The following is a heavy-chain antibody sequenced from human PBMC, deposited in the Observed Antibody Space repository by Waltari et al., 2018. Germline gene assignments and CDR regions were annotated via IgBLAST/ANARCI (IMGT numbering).Heavy chain of an antibody. CDR1: GGSITSRSYY. Sequence: QLQLQESGPGLVKPSEPLSLTCPVSGGSITSRSYYWGWPRPPPGQGLEWSGSIDYSGSTYYNPSLKSRVTISVDTSKNQFSLKLSSVTAADTAVYYCARHSWSYDSSGYYYYYFDYWGQGTLVTVSS. J-gene: IGHJ4*02. D-gene: IGHD3-22*01. V-gene: IGHV4-39*01. CDR2: IDYSGST. CDR3: ARHSWSYDSSGYYYYYFDY.